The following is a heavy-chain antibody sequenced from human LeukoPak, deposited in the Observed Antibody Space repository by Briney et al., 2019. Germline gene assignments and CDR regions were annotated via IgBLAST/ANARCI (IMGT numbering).Heavy chain of an antibody. J-gene: IGHJ4*02. Sequence: SETLSLTCTVPGGSISSYYWSWIRQPPGKGLEWIGYIYYSGSTKYNPSLKSRVTISVDTSKDQFSLRLSSVTAADTAVYYCARLVGYSSGWWVDYWGQGTLVTVSS. CDR1: GGSISSYY. D-gene: IGHD6-19*01. V-gene: IGHV4-59*01. CDR2: IYYSGST. CDR3: ARLVGYSSGWWVDY.